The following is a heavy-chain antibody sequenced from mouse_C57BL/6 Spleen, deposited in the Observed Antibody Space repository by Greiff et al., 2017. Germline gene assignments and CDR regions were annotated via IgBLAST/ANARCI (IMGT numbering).Heavy chain of an antibody. D-gene: IGHD5-1*01. J-gene: IGHJ4*01. V-gene: IGHV1-26*01. CDR2: INPNNGGT. CDR1: GYTFTDYY. Sequence: EVQLQQSGPELVKPGASVKISCKASGYTFTDYYMNWVKQSHGKSLEWIGDINPNNGGTSYNQKFKGKATLTVDKSSSTAYMELRSLTSEDSAVYYCASAVPRGGYYAMDYWGQGTSVTVSS. CDR3: ASAVPRGGYYAMDY.